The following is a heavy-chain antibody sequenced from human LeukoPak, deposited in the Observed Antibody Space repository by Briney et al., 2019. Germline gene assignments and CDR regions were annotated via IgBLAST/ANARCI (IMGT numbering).Heavy chain of an antibody. D-gene: IGHD6-13*01. J-gene: IGHJ4*02. Sequence: GESLKISCKGSGYSFTNYWIGWVRQMPGKGLEWMGIIYLGDPDTRYSPSFQGQVTISADKSISTAYLQWSSLKASDTAMYYCARSAGTFRFDYWGQGNLVTVSS. CDR3: ARSAGTFRFDY. CDR2: IYLGDPDT. CDR1: GYSFTNYW. V-gene: IGHV5-51*01.